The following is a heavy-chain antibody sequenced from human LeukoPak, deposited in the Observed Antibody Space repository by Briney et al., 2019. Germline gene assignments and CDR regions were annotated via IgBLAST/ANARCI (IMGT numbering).Heavy chain of an antibody. CDR3: ARFYYDSSGYYYYFDY. V-gene: IGHV1-3*01. Sequence: ASVKVSCKASGYTFTSYAMHWVRQAPGQRLEWMGWINAGNGNTKYPQKFQGRVTITRDTSASTAYMELSSLRSEDTAVYYCARFYYDSSGYYYYFDYWGQGTLVTVSS. CDR2: INAGNGNT. CDR1: GYTFTSYA. D-gene: IGHD3-22*01. J-gene: IGHJ4*02.